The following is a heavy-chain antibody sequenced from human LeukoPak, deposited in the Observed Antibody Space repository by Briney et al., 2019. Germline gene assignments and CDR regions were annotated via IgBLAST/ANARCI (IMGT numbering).Heavy chain of an antibody. Sequence: PSETLSLTCTVSGGSISSGDYYWSWIRQPPGKGLVWIGYIYYSGSTYYNPSLKSRVTISVDTSKNQFSLKLSSVTAADTAVYCCAAGGYSSSMDLYFDYWGQGTLVTVSS. J-gene: IGHJ4*02. CDR2: IYYSGST. D-gene: IGHD6-6*01. CDR3: AAGGYSSSMDLYFDY. V-gene: IGHV4-30-4*08. CDR1: GGSISSGDYY.